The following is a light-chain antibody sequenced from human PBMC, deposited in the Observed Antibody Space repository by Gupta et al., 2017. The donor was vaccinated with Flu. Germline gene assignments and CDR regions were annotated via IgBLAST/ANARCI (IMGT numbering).Light chain of an antibody. Sequence: SSVLTQPPSVSVAPGQTARITCGGSNIGSKSVHWFQQRPGQAPVMVVYGDSDRPSGIPERFSGSNAGNTATLTISRVEAGDEADYYCQVRDSSNDHRVLGGGTKLTVL. CDR2: GDS. CDR3: QVRDSSNDHRV. V-gene: IGLV3-21*02. CDR1: NIGSKS. J-gene: IGLJ3*02.